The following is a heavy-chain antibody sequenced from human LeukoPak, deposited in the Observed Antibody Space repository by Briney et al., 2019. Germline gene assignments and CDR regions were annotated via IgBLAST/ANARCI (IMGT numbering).Heavy chain of an antibody. Sequence: GGSLRLSCAASGFTFSDYYMSWIRQAPGKGLEWVSYISSSGSTIYYADSVKGRFTISRDNAKNSLYLQMNSLRAEDTAVYYCARDQVDAAMVRDPFDYWGQGTRVTVSS. J-gene: IGHJ4*02. CDR3: ARDQVDAAMVRDPFDY. D-gene: IGHD5-18*01. CDR2: ISSSGSTI. V-gene: IGHV3-11*01. CDR1: GFTFSDYY.